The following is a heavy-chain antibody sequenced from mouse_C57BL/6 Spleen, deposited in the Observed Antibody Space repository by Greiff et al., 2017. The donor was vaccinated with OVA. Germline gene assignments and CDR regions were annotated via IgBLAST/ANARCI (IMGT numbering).Heavy chain of an antibody. CDR1: GYTFTDYN. CDR3: ATLDSSGYLAWFAY. Sequence: VQLKQSGPELVKPGASVKMSCKASGYTFTDYNMHWVKQSHGKSLEWIGYINPNNGGTSYNQKFKGKATLTVNKSSSTAYMELRSLTSEDSAVYYCATLDSSGYLAWFAYWGQGTLVTVSA. V-gene: IGHV1-22*01. J-gene: IGHJ3*01. D-gene: IGHD3-2*02. CDR2: INPNNGGT.